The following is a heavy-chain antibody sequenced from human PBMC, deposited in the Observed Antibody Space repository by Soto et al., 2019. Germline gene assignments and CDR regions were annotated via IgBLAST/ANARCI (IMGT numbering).Heavy chain of an antibody. D-gene: IGHD1-1*01. CDR3: ARDRRGTIDY. V-gene: IGHV1-46*01. J-gene: IGHJ4*02. CDR1: GYTFTSYY. CDR2: INPSGGST. Sequence: QVQLVQSGAEVEKPGASVTVSCTASGYTFTSYYMHWVRQAPGQGFEWMGIINPSGGSTSYAQKCQGRVTMTRDTSTSTVYMELSSLRSEDTAVDCCARDRRGTIDYWGQGTLVTVSS.